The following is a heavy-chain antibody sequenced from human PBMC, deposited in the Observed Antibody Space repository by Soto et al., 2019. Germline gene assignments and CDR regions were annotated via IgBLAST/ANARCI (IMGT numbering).Heavy chain of an antibody. V-gene: IGHV1-69*01. CDR1: GGTFCSYA. J-gene: IGHJ6*02. CDR2: IIPIFGTA. Sequence: QVQLVQSGAEVKKPGSSVKVSCKASGGTFCSYAISWVRQAPGRGLEWMGWIIPIFGTANYAQKFQGRVTITADESTSTAYMELSSLRSEDTAVYYCARQKYYYGSGSNYYGMYVWGQGTTVTVSS. D-gene: IGHD3-10*01. CDR3: ARQKYYYGSGSNYYGMYV.